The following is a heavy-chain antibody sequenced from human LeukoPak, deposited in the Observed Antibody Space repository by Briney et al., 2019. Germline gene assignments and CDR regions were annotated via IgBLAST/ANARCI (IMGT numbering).Heavy chain of an antibody. V-gene: IGHV3-23*01. CDR2: ISGSGGST. CDR3: AKDYYDSSGYPPYYFDY. D-gene: IGHD3-22*01. Sequence: PGGSLRLSCAASGFTFSSYAMSWVRQAPGKGLEWVSAISGSGGSTYYADSVKGRFTISGDNSKNTLYLQMNSLRAEDTAVYYCAKDYYDSSGYPPYYFDYWGQGTLVTVSS. J-gene: IGHJ4*02. CDR1: GFTFSSYA.